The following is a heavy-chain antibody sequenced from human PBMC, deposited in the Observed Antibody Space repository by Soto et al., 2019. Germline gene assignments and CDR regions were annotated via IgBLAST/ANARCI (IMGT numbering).Heavy chain of an antibody. Sequence: PGGSLRLSCAASGFTFSSDAMSWVRQAPGKGLEWVSAISGSGGSTYYADSVKGRFTISRDNSKNTLYLQMNSLRAEDTAVYYCAKVDFWSGYYRHFDYWGQGTLVTVSS. D-gene: IGHD3-3*01. V-gene: IGHV3-23*01. CDR1: GFTFSSDA. J-gene: IGHJ4*02. CDR2: ISGSGGST. CDR3: AKVDFWSGYYRHFDY.